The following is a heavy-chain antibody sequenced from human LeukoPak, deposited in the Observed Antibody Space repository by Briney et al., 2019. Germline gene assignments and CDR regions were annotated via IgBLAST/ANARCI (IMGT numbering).Heavy chain of an antibody. CDR1: GYTFTGYY. CDR2: INPNSGGT. V-gene: IGHV1-2*02. Sequence: ASVKVSCKASGYTFTGYYMHWVRQAPGQGLEWMGWINPNSGGTNYAQKFQGRVTMTRDTSISTAYMELSRLRSDDTAVYYCARTTSYYYDSSGYSSFGYWGQGTLVIVSS. J-gene: IGHJ4*02. D-gene: IGHD3-22*01. CDR3: ARTTSYYYDSSGYSSFGY.